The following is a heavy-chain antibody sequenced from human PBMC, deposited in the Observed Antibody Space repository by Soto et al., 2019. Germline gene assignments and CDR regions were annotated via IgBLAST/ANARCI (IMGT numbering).Heavy chain of an antibody. V-gene: IGHV1-69*13. D-gene: IGHD3-3*01. Sequence: SVKVSCKASRGTLNNYAINWVRQAPGQGLEWMGGILPVSAPPDYAQKFQGRVSITADHSTSTVYMELSRLKSDDTAVYFCATDSNYDVSNSFWGQGTLVTVSS. CDR2: ILPVSAPP. CDR1: RGTLNNYA. CDR3: ATDSNYDVSNSF. J-gene: IGHJ4*02.